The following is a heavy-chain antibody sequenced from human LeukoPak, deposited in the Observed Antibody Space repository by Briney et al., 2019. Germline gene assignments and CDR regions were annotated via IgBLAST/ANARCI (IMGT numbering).Heavy chain of an antibody. D-gene: IGHD3-10*01. V-gene: IGHV5-10-1*01. J-gene: IGHJ5*02. CDR1: GYSFTSYW. CDR3: ARHLTYYFGP. CDR2: IDPSDSYT. Sequence: GESLKISCKGSGYSFTSYWISWVRQMPGKGLEWMGRIDPSDSYTDYSPSFQGHVTISTDKSISTAYLQWSSLKASDTAMYYCARHLTYYFGPWGQGTLVTVSS.